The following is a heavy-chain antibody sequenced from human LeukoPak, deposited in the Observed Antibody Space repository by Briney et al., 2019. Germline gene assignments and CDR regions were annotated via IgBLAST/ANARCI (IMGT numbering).Heavy chain of an antibody. CDR2: ISSSGSTI. V-gene: IGHV3-48*03. D-gene: IGHD5-18*01. Sequence: QPGGSLRLSCAASGFTFSSYEMNWVRQAPGKGLEWVSYISSSGSTIYYADSVKGRFTISRDNAKNSLYLQMNSVRAEDTAVYYCARDRVTAMGLCRYWGQGTLVTVSS. J-gene: IGHJ4*02. CDR1: GFTFSSYE. CDR3: ARDRVTAMGLCRY.